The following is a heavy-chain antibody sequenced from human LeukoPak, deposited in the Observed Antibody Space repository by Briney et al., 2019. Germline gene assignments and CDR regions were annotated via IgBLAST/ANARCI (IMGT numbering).Heavy chain of an antibody. V-gene: IGHV1-2*02. CDR2: INPNSGGT. CDR1: GYTFTSYG. Sequence: ASVKVSCKASGYTFTSYGISWVRQAPGQGLEWMGWINPNSGGTNYAQKFQGRVTMTRDTSISTAYMELSRLRSDDTAVYYCARNNYYYDSSGYYDAFDIWGQGTMVTVSS. J-gene: IGHJ3*02. CDR3: ARNNYYYDSSGYYDAFDI. D-gene: IGHD3-22*01.